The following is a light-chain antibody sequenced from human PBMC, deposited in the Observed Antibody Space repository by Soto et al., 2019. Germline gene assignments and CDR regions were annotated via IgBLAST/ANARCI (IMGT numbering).Light chain of an antibody. CDR2: GTS. CDR1: QGIGTE. CDR3: RQDSTYPRT. V-gene: IGKV1-6*01. Sequence: AIQMTQSPSSLSASVGDRVTITCRASQGIGTELGWYQQRPGKAPRLLIYGTSTLQHGVPSRFSGSGSDTDFTLSISSLQPEDFATYYCRQDSTYPRTFGQGTKVEIK. J-gene: IGKJ1*01.